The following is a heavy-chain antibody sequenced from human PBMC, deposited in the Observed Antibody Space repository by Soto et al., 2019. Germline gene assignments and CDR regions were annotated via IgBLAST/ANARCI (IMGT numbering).Heavy chain of an antibody. D-gene: IGHD3-10*01. J-gene: IGHJ6*02. V-gene: IGHV1-18*01. CDR2: ISAYNGNT. CDR1: GYTFTSYG. CDR3: RVLLWFGEFYGMDV. Sequence: QVQLVQSGAEVKKPGASVKVSCKASGYTFTSYGISWVRQAPGQGLEWMGWISAYNGNTNYAQKLQGRVTMTTDTSTSTAYMELRSLRSDDSGVYCCRVLLWFGEFYGMDVWGQGATVTVSS.